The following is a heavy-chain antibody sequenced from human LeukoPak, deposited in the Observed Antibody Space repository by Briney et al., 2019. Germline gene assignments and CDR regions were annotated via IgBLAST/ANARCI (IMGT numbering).Heavy chain of an antibody. CDR3: ARDWYYYGSGSYWIDY. CDR2: ISSSSSHI. V-gene: IGHV3-21*01. D-gene: IGHD3-10*01. J-gene: IGHJ4*02. Sequence: GGSLRLSCAASGFTFSSYSMNWVRQAPGKGLEWVSSISSSSSHIYYAGSVKGRFTISRDNAKNSLYLQMNSLRAEDTAVYYCARDWYYYGSGSYWIDYWGQGTLVTVSS. CDR1: GFTFSSYS.